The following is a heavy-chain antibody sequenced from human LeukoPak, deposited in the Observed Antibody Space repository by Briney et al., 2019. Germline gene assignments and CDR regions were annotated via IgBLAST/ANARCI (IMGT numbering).Heavy chain of an antibody. J-gene: IGHJ6*03. D-gene: IGHD1-7*01. V-gene: IGHV4-38-2*02. Sequence: PSETLSLTCTVSGYSISSGYYWGWIRPPPGKGLEWIGLIYTSGSTNYNPSLKSRVTISVDTSKNQFSLKLSSVTAADTAVYYCARGRANFLRNYYYYYMDVWGKGTTVTVSS. CDR3: ARGRANFLRNYYYYYMDV. CDR1: GYSISSGYY. CDR2: IYTSGST.